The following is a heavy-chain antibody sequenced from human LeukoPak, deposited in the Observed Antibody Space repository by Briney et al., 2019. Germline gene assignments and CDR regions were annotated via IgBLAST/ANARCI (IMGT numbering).Heavy chain of an antibody. V-gene: IGHV1-8*01. CDR2: MDPNSGNT. CDR1: GYTFTSYD. D-gene: IGHD6-13*01. J-gene: IGHJ4*02. Sequence: ASVKVSCKASGYTFTSYDINWVRQATGQGLEWMGWMDPNSGNTSYAQKFQGRVTMTRNTSISTAYMELSSLRSEDTAVYYCARMAPAAAGKSLGYWGQGTLVTVSS. CDR3: ARMAPAAAGKSLGY.